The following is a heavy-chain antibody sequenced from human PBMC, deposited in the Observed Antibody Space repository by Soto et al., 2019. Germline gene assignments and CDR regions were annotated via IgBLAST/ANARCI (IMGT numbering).Heavy chain of an antibody. CDR1: GGSISSYY. V-gene: IGHV4-59*01. CDR2: IYYSGST. D-gene: IGHD3-22*01. J-gene: IGHJ3*02. Sequence: SETLSLTCTVSGGSISSYYWSWIRQPPGKGLEWIGYIYYSGSTNYNPSLKSRVTISVDTSKNQFSLKLSSVTAADTAVYYCARRRPNYCDSSGYYPKGAFDIWGQGTMVTVSS. CDR3: ARRRPNYCDSSGYYPKGAFDI.